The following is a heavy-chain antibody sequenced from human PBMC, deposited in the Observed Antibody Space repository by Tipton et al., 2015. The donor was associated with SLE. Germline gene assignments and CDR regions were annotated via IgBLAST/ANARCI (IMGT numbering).Heavy chain of an antibody. Sequence: TLSLTCTVSGGSISTYYWSWIRQPPKQGLEWIGWIYHTGSTDYNPSLKSRVTISVATSKNQFSLRLSSVTAADTAVYYCARDYYGSGFDAFDIWGQGTMVTVSS. V-gene: IGHV4-59*01. J-gene: IGHJ3*02. CDR3: ARDYYGSGFDAFDI. CDR2: IYHTGST. D-gene: IGHD3-10*01. CDR1: GGSISTYY.